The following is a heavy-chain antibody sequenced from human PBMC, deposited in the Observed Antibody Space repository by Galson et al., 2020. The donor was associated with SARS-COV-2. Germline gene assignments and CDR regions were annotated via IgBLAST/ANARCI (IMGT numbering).Heavy chain of an antibody. J-gene: IGHJ3*02. CDR3: AKEYYYDSSGPLDAFDI. Sequence: GESLKISCAASGFTFSSYWMHWVRQAPGKGLVWVSRINSDGSSTSYADSVKGRFTISRDNAKNTLYLQMNSLRAEDTAMYYCAKEYYYDSSGPLDAFDIWGQGTMVTVS. V-gene: IGHV3-74*01. CDR2: INSDGSST. CDR1: GFTFSSYW. D-gene: IGHD3-22*01.